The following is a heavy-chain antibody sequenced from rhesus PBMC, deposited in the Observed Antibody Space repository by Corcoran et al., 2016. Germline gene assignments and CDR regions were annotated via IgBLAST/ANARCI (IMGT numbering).Heavy chain of an antibody. J-gene: IGHJ4*01. Sequence: QVQLQESGPAVVKPSETLSLTCAVSGGSISSSNWWSWIRQSPGKGLEWIGGIYGRCGSTAYNPSLKRRVTISKDTSKNLFSLKLSSVTAADTAVCYCAGAWYSGSWSPYYFDYWGQGVLVTVSS. V-gene: IGHV4-93*01. CDR2: IYGRCGST. CDR1: GGSISSSNW. CDR3: AGAWYSGSWSPYYFDY. D-gene: IGHD6-25*01.